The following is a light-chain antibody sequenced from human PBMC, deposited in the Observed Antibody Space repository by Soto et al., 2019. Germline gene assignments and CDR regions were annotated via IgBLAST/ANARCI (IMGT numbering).Light chain of an antibody. CDR1: QSVSSY. CDR2: DAS. V-gene: IGKV3-11*01. Sequence: TQCSANLYISPTDRATLSCRASQSVSSYLAWYQQRPGQAPRLLIYDASNRATGVPARFSGSGSGTDFTLTIISLEPEDFAVYYCQQRSRLPSSSGQ. CDR3: QQRSRLPSS. J-gene: IGKJ5*01.